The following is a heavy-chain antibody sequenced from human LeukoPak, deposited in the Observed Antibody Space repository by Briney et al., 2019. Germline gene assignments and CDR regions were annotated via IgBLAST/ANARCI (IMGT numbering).Heavy chain of an antibody. CDR3: AKDGPYDFWSGYSTYFDY. D-gene: IGHD3-3*01. Sequence: GGSLRLSCAASGFTFSSYGMHWVRQAPGKGLEWVAVISYDGSNKYYADSVKGRFTISRDNSKNTLYLQMNSLRAEDTAVYYCAKDGPYDFWSGYSTYFDYWGQGTLVTVSP. V-gene: IGHV3-30*18. CDR2: ISYDGSNK. CDR1: GFTFSSYG. J-gene: IGHJ4*02.